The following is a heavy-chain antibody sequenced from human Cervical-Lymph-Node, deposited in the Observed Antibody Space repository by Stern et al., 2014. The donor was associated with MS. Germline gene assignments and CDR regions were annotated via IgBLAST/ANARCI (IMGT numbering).Heavy chain of an antibody. CDR3: ARERFSSSSRLFDY. D-gene: IGHD6-6*01. J-gene: IGHJ4*02. CDR1: GFTFDSYA. CDR2: ISYDGDNK. V-gene: IGHV3-30-3*01. Sequence: VQLVESGGGVVQPGRSLRLSCAASGFTFDSYAMHWVRQTPGKGLEWVAVISYDGDNKYYADSVKGRFTISRDNSKNTRYLLMNSLRPEDTAVYYCARERFSSSSRLFDYWGQGALVTVTS.